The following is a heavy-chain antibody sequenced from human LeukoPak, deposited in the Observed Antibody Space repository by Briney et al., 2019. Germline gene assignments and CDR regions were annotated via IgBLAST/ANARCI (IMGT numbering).Heavy chain of an antibody. V-gene: IGHV1-69*13. D-gene: IGHD3-9*01. J-gene: IGHJ4*02. Sequence: ASVTVSCKASGGTFSSYAISWVRQAPGQGLEWMGGIIPIFGTANYAQKFQGRVTITADESTSTAYMELSSLRSEDTAVYYCARRRYFDWLYFDYWGQGTLVTVSS. CDR3: ARRRYFDWLYFDY. CDR1: GGTFSSYA. CDR2: IIPIFGTA.